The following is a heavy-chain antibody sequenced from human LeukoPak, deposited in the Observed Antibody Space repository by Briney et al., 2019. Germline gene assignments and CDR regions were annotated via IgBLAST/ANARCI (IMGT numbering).Heavy chain of an antibody. CDR3: ARGDSSGWYVNY. Sequence: GRSLRLSCAASGFTFSSYGMHWVRQAPGKGLEWVAVIWCDGSNKYYADSVKGRFTISRDNSKNTLYLQMNSLRAEDTAVYYCARGDSSGWYVNYWGQGTLVTVSS. D-gene: IGHD6-19*01. CDR1: GFTFSSYG. V-gene: IGHV3-33*01. J-gene: IGHJ4*02. CDR2: IWCDGSNK.